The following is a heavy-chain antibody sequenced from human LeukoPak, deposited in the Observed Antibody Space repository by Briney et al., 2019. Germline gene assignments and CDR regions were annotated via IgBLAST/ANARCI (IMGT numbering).Heavy chain of an antibody. J-gene: IGHJ5*02. CDR2: INHSGST. CDR3: ARGQYYYGSGRWFDP. D-gene: IGHD3-10*01. Sequence: SETLSLTCAVYGGSFSGYYWSWLRQPPGKGLEWIGEINHSGSTNYNPSLKSRVTISVDTSKNQFSLKLSSVTAADTAVYYCARGQYYYGSGRWFDPWGQGTLVTVSS. V-gene: IGHV4-34*01. CDR1: GGSFSGYY.